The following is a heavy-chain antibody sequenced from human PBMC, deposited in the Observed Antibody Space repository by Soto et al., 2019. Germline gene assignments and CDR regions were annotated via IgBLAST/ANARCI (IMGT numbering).Heavy chain of an antibody. V-gene: IGHV4-61*01. CDR3: ARGRGDV. J-gene: IGHJ6*02. D-gene: IGHD3-10*01. CDR2: INHSGST. Sequence: SETLSLTCTVSGGSVSSGSYYWSWIRQPPGKGLEWIGEINHSGSTNYNPSLKSRVTISVDTSKNQFSLKLSSVTAADTAVYYCARGRGDVWGQGTTVTVSS. CDR1: GGSVSSGSYY.